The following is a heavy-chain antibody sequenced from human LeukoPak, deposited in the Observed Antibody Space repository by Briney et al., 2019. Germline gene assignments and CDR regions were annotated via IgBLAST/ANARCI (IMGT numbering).Heavy chain of an antibody. J-gene: IGHJ6*02. CDR1: GGTFSSYA. V-gene: IGHV1-69*13. CDR3: AREEPSTIFGVVIPAYYYYGMDV. CDR2: IIPIFGTA. Sequence: ASVKVSCKASGGTFSSYAISWVRQAPGQGLEWMGGIIPIFGTANYAQKFQGRVTITADESTSTAYMELSSLRSEDTAVYYCAREEPSTIFGVVIPAYYYYGMDVRGQGTTVTVSS. D-gene: IGHD3-3*01.